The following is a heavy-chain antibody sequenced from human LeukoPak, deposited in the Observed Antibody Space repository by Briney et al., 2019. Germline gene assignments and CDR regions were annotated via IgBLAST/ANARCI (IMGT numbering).Heavy chain of an antibody. V-gene: IGHV1-18*01. CDR3: ARNGYDFWSGYYSEDYYYYYMDV. J-gene: IGHJ6*03. CDR2: ISAYNGNT. Sequence: ASVKVSCMASGYTFTSYGISWVRQAPGQGLEWMRWISAYNGNTNYAQKLQGRVTMTTDTSTSTSYMELRSLRSDDTAVYYCARNGYDFWSGYYSEDYYYYYMDVWGKGTTVTVSS. D-gene: IGHD3-3*01. CDR1: GYTFTSYG.